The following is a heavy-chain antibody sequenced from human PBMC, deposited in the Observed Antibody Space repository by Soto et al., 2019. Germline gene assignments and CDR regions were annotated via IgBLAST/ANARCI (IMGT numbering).Heavy chain of an antibody. J-gene: IGHJ5*02. Sequence: PSETLSLTCAVSGASIRSYHWSFLRQPAGKGLEWIGRIQHTGNTNYNPSLKSRVTMSADTSKNQISLRMTSVTAADTAVYFCAKDVSSRRWFDPWGQGVQVTVSS. CDR1: GASIRSYH. V-gene: IGHV4-4*07. CDR2: IQHTGNT. D-gene: IGHD3-16*01. CDR3: AKDVSSRRWFDP.